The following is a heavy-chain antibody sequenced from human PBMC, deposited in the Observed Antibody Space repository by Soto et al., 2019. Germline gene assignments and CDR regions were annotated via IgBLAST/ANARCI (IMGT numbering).Heavy chain of an antibody. CDR1: GFTFSSYG. CDR2: ISYDGSNK. Sequence: GGSLRLSCAASGFTFSSYGMHWVRQAPGKGLEWVAVISYDGSNKYYADSVKGRFTISRDNSKNTLYLQMNSLRAEDTAVYYCAKDGLVHPLGGLVAGRNYYYYYMDVWGKGTTVTVSS. CDR3: AKDGLVHPLGGLVAGRNYYYYYMDV. V-gene: IGHV3-30*18. D-gene: IGHD1-26*01. J-gene: IGHJ6*03.